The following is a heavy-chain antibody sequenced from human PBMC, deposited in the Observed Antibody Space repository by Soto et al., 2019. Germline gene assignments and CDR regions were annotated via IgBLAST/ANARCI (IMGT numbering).Heavy chain of an antibody. CDR2: IIPIFGIP. J-gene: IGHJ5*02. CDR3: AKAAQTRFNWNDLGNWFDP. Sequence: ASVKVSCKESGGTFNSYAIAWVRQAPGQGLEWMGGIIPIFGIPNYAQKFQGRVAITADESTNTAYMELSSLRSDDTAVYYCAKAAQTRFNWNDLGNWFDPWGQGTLVTVSS. V-gene: IGHV1-69*13. D-gene: IGHD1-1*01. CDR1: GGTFNSYA.